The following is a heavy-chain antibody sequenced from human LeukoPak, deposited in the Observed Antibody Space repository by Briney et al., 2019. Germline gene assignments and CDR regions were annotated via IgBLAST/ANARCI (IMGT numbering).Heavy chain of an antibody. J-gene: IGHJ5*02. CDR3: ARVRADYYGSGSHYKVWFDP. Sequence: KHSETLSLTCTVSGGSISSYYWSWIRQPAGKGLEWIGRIYSSGSTNYNPSLKSRVTMSVDTSKNQFSLKLSSVTAADTAVYYCARVRADYYGSGSHYKVWFDPWGQGTLVTVSS. V-gene: IGHV4-4*07. CDR1: GGSISSYY. D-gene: IGHD3-10*01. CDR2: IYSSGST.